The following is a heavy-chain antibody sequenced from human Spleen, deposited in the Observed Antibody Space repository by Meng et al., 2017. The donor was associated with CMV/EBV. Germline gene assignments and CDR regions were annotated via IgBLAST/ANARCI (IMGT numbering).Heavy chain of an antibody. D-gene: IGHD6-13*01. CDR3: ARDLAVDYSSRWYGFDY. J-gene: IGHJ4*02. V-gene: IGHV3-7*01. CDR1: GFPFSNSW. CDR2: IKEDGGEK. Sequence: GESLKISCVASGFPFSNSWMSWVRQAPGKGLEWVANIKEDGGEKHYVDSVKDRFTISRDNAKNSLSLQMNSLRAEDTAVYYCARDLAVDYSSRWYGFDYWGQGMLVTVSS.